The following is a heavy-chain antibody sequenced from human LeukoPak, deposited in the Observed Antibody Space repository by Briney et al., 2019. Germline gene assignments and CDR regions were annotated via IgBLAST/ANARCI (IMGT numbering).Heavy chain of an antibody. D-gene: IGHD5-18*01. V-gene: IGHV3-21*01. J-gene: IGHJ6*03. CDR1: GFTFSSYS. Sequence: GGSLRLSCAASGFTFSSYSMNWVRQAPGKGLEWVSSISSSSSYIYYADSVKGRFTISRDNAKNSLYLQMNSLRAEDMAVYYCARDVTGYSYGLDYYYMDVWGKGTTVTVSS. CDR2: ISSSSSYI. CDR3: ARDVTGYSYGLDYYYMDV.